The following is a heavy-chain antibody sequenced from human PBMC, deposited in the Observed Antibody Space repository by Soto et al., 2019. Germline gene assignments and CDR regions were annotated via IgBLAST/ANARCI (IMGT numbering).Heavy chain of an antibody. CDR1: GYTFTGYG. CDR2: ISAYNGNT. V-gene: IGHV1-18*01. D-gene: IGHD3-22*01. Sequence: KVSCKASGYTFTGYGISWVRQAPGQGLEWMGWISAYNGNTNYAQKLQGRVTMTTDTSTSTAYMELRSLRSDDTAVYYCARDWPYYYDSSGYYGGVFNAFDIWGQGTMVTVSS. CDR3: ARDWPYYYDSSGYYGGVFNAFDI. J-gene: IGHJ3*02.